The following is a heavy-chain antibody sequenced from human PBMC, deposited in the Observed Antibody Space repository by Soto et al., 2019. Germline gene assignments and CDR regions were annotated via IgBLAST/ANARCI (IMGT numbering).Heavy chain of an antibody. V-gene: IGHV4-39*01. D-gene: IGHD3-22*01. J-gene: IGHJ4*02. Sequence: QVQLQESGPGLVKPSETLSLSCSVSGDSIRDRNYNWAWLSQPPGKGLEWIMSRYDDASTFYNPPLASRLTISIVTSKKQLSLKVTSVTGADTAVYYCAIGIYLGHIGYYLDFWGQGTLVTVSS. CDR2: RYDDAST. CDR1: GDSIRDRNYN. CDR3: AIGIYLGHIGYYLDF.